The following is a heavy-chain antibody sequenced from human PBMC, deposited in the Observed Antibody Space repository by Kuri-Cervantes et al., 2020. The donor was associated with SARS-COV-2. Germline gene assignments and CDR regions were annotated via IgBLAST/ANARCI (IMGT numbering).Heavy chain of an antibody. CDR1: GGSISSYY. V-gene: IGHV4-59*12. CDR2: IYYSGST. Sequence: GSLRLSCTVSGGSISSYYWSWIRQPPGKGLEWIGSIYYSGSTYYNPSLKSRVTISVDTSKNQFSLKLSSVTAADTAVYYCARDPSRGVRWSGYPNYFDYWGQGTLVTVSS. J-gene: IGHJ4*02. D-gene: IGHD3-3*01. CDR3: ARDPSRGVRWSGYPNYFDY.